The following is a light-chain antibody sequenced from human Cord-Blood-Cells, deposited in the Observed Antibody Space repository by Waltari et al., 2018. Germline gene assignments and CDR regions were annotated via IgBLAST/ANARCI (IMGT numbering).Light chain of an antibody. J-gene: IGLJ3*02. CDR1: SSDVGGYNL. CDR3: CSYAGSYTGV. CDR2: DVS. V-gene: IGLV2-11*01. Sequence: QSALTQPPSVSGSPGQSVTISCTGTSSDVGGYNLVSWYQQHPSKAPNLMIYDVSKRPSGVPDRFSGSKSGNTASLTISGLQAEDEADYYCCSYAGSYTGVFGGGTKLTVL.